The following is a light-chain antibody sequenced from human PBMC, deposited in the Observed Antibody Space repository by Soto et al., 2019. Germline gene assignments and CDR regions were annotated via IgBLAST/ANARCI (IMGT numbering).Light chain of an antibody. J-gene: IGKJ2*01. Sequence: EIVLTQSPGTLSLSPGERATLSCRASQSVSSSYLAWYQQKPGQAPRLLIYGASSRATGIPDRFSGSWSGTDFPLTISRLEPEDFAVYYCQQYGSSPPAYTFGQGTKLEIK. CDR1: QSVSSSY. CDR2: GAS. V-gene: IGKV3-20*01. CDR3: QQYGSSPPAYT.